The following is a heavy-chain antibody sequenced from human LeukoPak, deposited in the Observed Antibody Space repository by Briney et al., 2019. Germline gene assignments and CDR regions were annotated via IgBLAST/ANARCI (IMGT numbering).Heavy chain of an antibody. V-gene: IGHV4-31*03. CDR2: IYYSGST. CDR1: GGSISSGGYY. D-gene: IGHD4-17*01. CDR3: ARRETTSVTTWDY. J-gene: IGHJ4*02. Sequence: SETLSLTCTVSGGSISSGGYYWSWIRQHPGKGLEWIGYIYYSGSTYYNPSLKSRVTISVDTSKNQFSLKLSSVTAADTAVYYCARRETTSVTTWDYWGQGTLVTVSS.